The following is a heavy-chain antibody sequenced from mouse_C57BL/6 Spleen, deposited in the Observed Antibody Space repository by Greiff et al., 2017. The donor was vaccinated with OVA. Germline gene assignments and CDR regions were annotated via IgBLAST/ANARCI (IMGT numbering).Heavy chain of an antibody. Sequence: VQLQQSGAELVRPGASVKLSCTASGFNIKDYYMHWVKQRPEQGLEWIGRIDPEDGDTEYAPKFQGKATMTADTSSNTAYLQLSSLTSEDTAVYYCTRPYDGYSAWFAYWGQGTLVTVSA. CDR3: TRPYDGYSAWFAY. D-gene: IGHD2-3*01. CDR2: IDPEDGDT. CDR1: GFNIKDYY. J-gene: IGHJ3*01. V-gene: IGHV14-1*01.